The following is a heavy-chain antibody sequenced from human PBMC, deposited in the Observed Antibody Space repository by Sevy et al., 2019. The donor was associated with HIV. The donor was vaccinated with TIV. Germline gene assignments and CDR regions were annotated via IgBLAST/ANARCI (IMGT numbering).Heavy chain of an antibody. CDR3: IRELGHGSSTSCYTNYYYGMDV. V-gene: IGHV3-49*04. D-gene: IGHD2-2*02. CDR2: IRSKAYGGTT. CDR1: GFTFGDYA. J-gene: IGHJ6*02. Sequence: GGSLRLSCTASGFTFGDYAMSWVRQAPGKGLEWVGFIRSKAYGGTTQYAASVKGRFTTSRDDSKSIAYLQMNSLKTEDTAVYFCIRELGHGSSTSCYTNYYYGMDVWGQGTTVTVSS.